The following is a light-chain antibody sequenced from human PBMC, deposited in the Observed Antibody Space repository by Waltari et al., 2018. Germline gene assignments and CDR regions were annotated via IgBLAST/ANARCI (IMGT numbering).Light chain of an antibody. Sequence: DIQMTQSPSSLSASVGDRVTITCRASQSISSYLNWYQQKPGKAPKHLIYAASSLQSGVPSRFSGSGSGTDFTLTISSLQPEDVATYYCQQSYSTPLTFGGGTKVESK. CDR3: QQSYSTPLT. V-gene: IGKV1-39*01. CDR1: QSISSY. CDR2: AAS. J-gene: IGKJ4*01.